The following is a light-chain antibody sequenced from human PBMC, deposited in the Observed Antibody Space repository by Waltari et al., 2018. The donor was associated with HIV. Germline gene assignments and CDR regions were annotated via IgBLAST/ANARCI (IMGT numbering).Light chain of an antibody. CDR2: DTD. V-gene: IGLV1-51*01. Sequence: QSVLTQPPSVSAAPGQKVTISCSGSSSKFGNDFVSWYQHLPGAAPKLLIYDTDQRPSGISDRFLGSKSGTSATLGITGLQTGDEADYYCGTWDTSLGAGVFGGGTKLTVL. CDR1: SSKFGNDF. CDR3: GTWDTSLGAGV. J-gene: IGLJ3*02.